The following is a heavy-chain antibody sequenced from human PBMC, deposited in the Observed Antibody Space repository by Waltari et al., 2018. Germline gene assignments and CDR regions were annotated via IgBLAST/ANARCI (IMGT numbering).Heavy chain of an antibody. V-gene: IGHV1-8*01. Sequence: QVQLVQSGAEVKKPGASVKVSCKASGYTFTSYDINWVRQATGQGLEWMGWMNPNSGNTGYAQKFQGRVTITADTSTDTAYMELSSLRSEDTAVYYCATAGSSSYWFDPWGQGTLVTVSS. CDR1: GYTFTSYD. CDR3: ATAGSSSYWFDP. D-gene: IGHD6-6*01. CDR2: MNPNSGNT. J-gene: IGHJ5*02.